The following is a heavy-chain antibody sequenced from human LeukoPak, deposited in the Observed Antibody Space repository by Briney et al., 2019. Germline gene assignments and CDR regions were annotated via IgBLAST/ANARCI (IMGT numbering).Heavy chain of an antibody. CDR3: ARGRRQLVGNWFDP. CDR1: GGTFSSYA. Sequence: SVKVPCKASGGTFSSYAISWVRQAPGQGLEWMGGIIPIFGTANYAQKFQGRVTITTDESTSTAYMELSSLRSEDTAVYYCARGRRQLVGNWFDPWGQGTLVTVSS. J-gene: IGHJ5*02. CDR2: IIPIFGTA. D-gene: IGHD6-6*01. V-gene: IGHV1-69*05.